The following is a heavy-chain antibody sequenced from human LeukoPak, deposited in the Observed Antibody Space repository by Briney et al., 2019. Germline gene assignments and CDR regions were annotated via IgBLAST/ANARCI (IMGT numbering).Heavy chain of an antibody. CDR2: INPSGGST. CDR1: RYTFTSYY. J-gene: IGHJ4*02. Sequence: ASVKDSCKTSRYTFTSYYMNWVRQAPGQGLEWMGMINPSGGSTSYAQKFQGRVTMTRDTSTSTVYMELNSLTSEDTALYYCARDRSPSARYFNYWGQGTLVTASS. CDR3: ARDRSPSARYFNY. D-gene: IGHD2-15*01. V-gene: IGHV1-46*01.